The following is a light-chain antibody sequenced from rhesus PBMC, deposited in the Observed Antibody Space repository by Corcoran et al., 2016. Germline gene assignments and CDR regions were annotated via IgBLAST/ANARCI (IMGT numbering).Light chain of an antibody. V-gene: IGKV1-25*01. Sequence: DIQMTQSPSSLSASVGDRVTFTCRASQGITIDLAWYHQHLGGTPNFLIYGSSNLPGGIPSRFSGRGSGTDFTLTITSLQPEDFATYYCQNYYSTPYSFGQGTKVKIK. CDR3: QNYYSTPYS. CDR1: QGITID. CDR2: GSS. J-gene: IGKJ2*01.